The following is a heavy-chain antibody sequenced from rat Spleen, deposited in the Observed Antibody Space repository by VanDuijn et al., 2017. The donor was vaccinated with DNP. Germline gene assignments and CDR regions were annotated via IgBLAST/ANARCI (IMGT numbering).Heavy chain of an antibody. Sequence: EVQLVESGGGLVQPGRSLKLSCAASGFTFSNYDMAWVRQAPTKGLEWVASISSSGVVTYYRDSVKGRFTVSRDNRKSILYLQMDSLRSEDTATYYCTRRWYGSFGYWGQGVMVTI. CDR2: ISSSGVVT. CDR1: GFTFSNYD. V-gene: IGHV5S23*01. CDR3: TRRWYGSFGY. D-gene: IGHD1-8*01. J-gene: IGHJ2*01.